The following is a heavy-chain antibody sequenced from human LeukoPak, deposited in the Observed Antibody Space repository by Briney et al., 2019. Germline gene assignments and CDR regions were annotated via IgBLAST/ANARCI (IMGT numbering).Heavy chain of an antibody. Sequence: ASETLSLTCTVSGYSISSDYFRGWIRQPPGKGLEWIGSIYHSGSTYYNPSLKSRVTISVDTSKNQFSLKLSSVTAADTAVYYCARDRVGYYVDYWGQGTLVTVSS. V-gene: IGHV4-38-2*02. CDR3: ARDRVGYYVDY. CDR2: IYHSGST. J-gene: IGHJ4*02. D-gene: IGHD3-10*02. CDR1: GYSISSDYF.